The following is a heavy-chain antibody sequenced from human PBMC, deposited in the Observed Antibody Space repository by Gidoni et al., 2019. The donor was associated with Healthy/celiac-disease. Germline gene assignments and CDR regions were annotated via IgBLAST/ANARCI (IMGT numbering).Heavy chain of an antibody. CDR1: GGSFSGYY. J-gene: IGHJ6*04. CDR2: INHSGSA. CDR3: ARGGGIFWSGSSDV. V-gene: IGHV4-34*01. D-gene: IGHD3-3*01. Sequence: QVQLQQWGAGLLKPSETLSLTCAVYGGSFSGYYWSWFRQPPGEGLEWIGEINHSGSANYNPSLKSRVTISVDTSKNQFSLKLSSVASADTAVYCCARGGGIFWSGSSDVWGKGTTVTVSS.